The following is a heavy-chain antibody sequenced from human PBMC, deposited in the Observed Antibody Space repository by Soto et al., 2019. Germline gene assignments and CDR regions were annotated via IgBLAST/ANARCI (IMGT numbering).Heavy chain of an antibody. J-gene: IGHJ6*02. V-gene: IGHV4-39*01. D-gene: IGHD5-18*01. CDR3: ACIFSGGYSYGVYYYFMDV. CDR2: IFYSGST. Sequence: QLQLQESGPGLVKPSETLSLTCTVSGGSISSSSYYWCWISKPPGKRLEWIGSIFYSGSTYYNPSHASRVTRSLATSKNQFSLKLSSVTASDTAVYYCACIFSGGYSYGVYYYFMDVWGQGTTVTVSS. CDR1: GGSISSSSYY.